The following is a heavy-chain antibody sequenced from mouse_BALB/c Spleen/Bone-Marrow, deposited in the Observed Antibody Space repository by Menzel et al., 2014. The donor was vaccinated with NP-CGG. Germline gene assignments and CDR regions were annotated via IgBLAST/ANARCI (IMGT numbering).Heavy chain of an antibody. CDR3: ARHGITRLLDY. CDR1: GFTFSSYA. V-gene: IGHV5-9-3*01. J-gene: IGHJ2*01. Sequence: EVNVVDSGGGLVKPGGSLKLSCAASGFTFSSYAMSWVRQTPEKRLEWVATISSGGGYTYYPDSVKGRFTISRDNAKNTLYLQMSSLRSEDTAMYYFARHGITRLLDYWGQGTTLTVSS. D-gene: IGHD2-4*01. CDR2: ISSGGGYT.